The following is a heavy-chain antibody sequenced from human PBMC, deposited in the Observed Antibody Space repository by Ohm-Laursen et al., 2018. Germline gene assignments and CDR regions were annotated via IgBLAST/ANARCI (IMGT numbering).Heavy chain of an antibody. CDR1: AFTVSSNF. V-gene: IGHV3-66*01. J-gene: IGHJ4*02. Sequence: SLRLSCAASAFTVSSNFMSWVRQAPGKGLEWVSVIYSGDSTYYADSVKGRFTISRDNSKNTLFLQMNSLRAEDTAVYYCVRDGNYRLDQWGQGTLVTVSS. D-gene: IGHD1-7*01. CDR2: IYSGDST. CDR3: VRDGNYRLDQ.